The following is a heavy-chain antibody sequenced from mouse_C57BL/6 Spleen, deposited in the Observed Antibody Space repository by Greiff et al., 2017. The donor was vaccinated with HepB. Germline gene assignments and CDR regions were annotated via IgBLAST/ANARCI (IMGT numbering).Heavy chain of an antibody. CDR3: ASSFYDYDVVSWFAY. D-gene: IGHD2-4*01. Sequence: QVQLKQSGPELVKPGASVKISCKASGYAFSSSWMNWVKQRPGKGLEWIGRIYPGDGDTNYNGKFKGKATLTADKSSSTAYMQLSSLTSEDSAVYFCASSFYDYDVVSWFAYWGQGTLVTVSA. CDR1: GYAFSSSW. J-gene: IGHJ3*01. CDR2: IYPGDGDT. V-gene: IGHV1-82*01.